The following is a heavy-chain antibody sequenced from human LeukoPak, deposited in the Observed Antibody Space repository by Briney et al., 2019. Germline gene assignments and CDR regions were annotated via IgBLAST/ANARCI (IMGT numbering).Heavy chain of an antibody. Sequence: SETLSLTCTXSGGSIXXXXXXXXXXRXXXXKGLEWIGYIYYSGSTYYXPSLKSRVTXXVDTSKNQFSLKLSSVTAADTAVYYCARVVGGEVDYWGQGTLVTVSS. CDR2: IYYSGST. D-gene: IGHD3-10*01. J-gene: IGHJ4*02. V-gene: IGHV4-31*03. CDR1: GGSIXXXXXX. CDR3: ARVVGGEVDY.